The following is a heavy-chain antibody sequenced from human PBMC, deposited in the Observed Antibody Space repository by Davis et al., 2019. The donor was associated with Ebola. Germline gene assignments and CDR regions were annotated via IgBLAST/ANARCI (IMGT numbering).Heavy chain of an antibody. V-gene: IGHV4-34*01. J-gene: IGHJ5*02. CDR2: INHSGST. D-gene: IGHD6-19*01. CDR3: AAYIAVAGNWFDP. CDR1: GGSFSGYY. Sequence: SETLSLTCAVYGGSFSGYYWSWIRQPPGKGLEWIGEINHSGSTNYNPSLKSRVTISVDTSKNQFSLKLSSVTAADTAVYYCAAYIAVAGNWFDPWGQGTLVTVSS.